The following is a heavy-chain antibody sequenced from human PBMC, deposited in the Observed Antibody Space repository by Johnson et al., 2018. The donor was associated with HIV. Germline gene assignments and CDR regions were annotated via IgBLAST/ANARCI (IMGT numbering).Heavy chain of an antibody. V-gene: IGHV3-33*01. CDR3: AREWELLNYAFDI. CDR2: IWYDGSNK. J-gene: IGHJ3*02. CDR1: GFTFSSYG. Sequence: QMQLVESGGGVVQPGGSLRLSCAASGFTFSSYGMHWVRQAPGKGLEWVAAIWYDGSNKDYADSVKGRFTISRDNSKNTLYLQMNSLRAEDTAVYYCAREWELLNYAFDIWGQGTMVTVSS. D-gene: IGHD1-26*01.